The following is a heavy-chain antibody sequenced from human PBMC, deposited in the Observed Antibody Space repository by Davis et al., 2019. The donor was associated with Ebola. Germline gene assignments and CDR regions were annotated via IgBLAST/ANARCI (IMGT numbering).Heavy chain of an antibody. J-gene: IGHJ6*02. CDR2: ISGSGGST. D-gene: IGHD5-12*01. CDR3: SSMQGHEGYGWGV. V-gene: IGHV3-21*01. CDR1: GFTFSSYS. Sequence: GESLKISCAASGFTFSSYSMNWVRQAPGKGLEWVSVISGSGGSTYYADSVKGRFTISRDNAKNSLYLQMNSLRAEDPAVYYWSSMQGHEGYGWGVWGQGTTVTVSS.